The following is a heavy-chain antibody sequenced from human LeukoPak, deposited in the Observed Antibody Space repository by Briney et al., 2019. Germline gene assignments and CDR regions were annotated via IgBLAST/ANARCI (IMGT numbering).Heavy chain of an antibody. J-gene: IGHJ4*02. CDR3: VKPANGLVSYFGY. V-gene: IGHV3-64D*09. CDR2: ISSNGGST. D-gene: IGHD3/OR15-3a*01. Sequence: PGGSLRLSCSASGFTFSSYAMHWVRQAPGKRLEYVSAISSNGGSTYYADSVKGRFTISRDNSKNTLYLQMSSLRAEDTAVYYCVKPANGLVSYFGYWGQGTLVTVSS. CDR1: GFTFSSYA.